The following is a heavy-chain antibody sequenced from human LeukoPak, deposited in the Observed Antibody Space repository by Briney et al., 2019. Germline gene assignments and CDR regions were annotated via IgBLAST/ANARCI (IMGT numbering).Heavy chain of an antibody. Sequence: GGSLRLSCAASGFTFSSYDMHWVRQATGKGLEWVSAIGTAGDTYYPGSVKGRFTISRENAKNFLYLQMNSLRAGDTAVYYCARGGFRVGATTWSYYYYGMDVWGQGTTVTVSS. J-gene: IGHJ6*02. D-gene: IGHD1-26*01. CDR1: GFTFSSYD. CDR3: ARGGFRVGATTWSYYYYGMDV. CDR2: IGTAGDT. V-gene: IGHV3-13*01.